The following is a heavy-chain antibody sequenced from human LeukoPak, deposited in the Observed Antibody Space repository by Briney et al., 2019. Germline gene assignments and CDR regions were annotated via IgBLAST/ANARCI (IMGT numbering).Heavy chain of an antibody. J-gene: IGHJ4*02. CDR3: ARVGAPYDFDY. CDR2: IYYSGST. Sequence: PSQTLPLTCTVSGGSISSGDYYWSWIRQPPGKGLEWIGYIYYSGSTYYNPSLKSRVTISVDTSKNQFSLKLSSVTAADTAVYYCARVGAPYDFDYWGRGTLVTVSS. CDR1: GGSISSGDYY. V-gene: IGHV4-30-4*08.